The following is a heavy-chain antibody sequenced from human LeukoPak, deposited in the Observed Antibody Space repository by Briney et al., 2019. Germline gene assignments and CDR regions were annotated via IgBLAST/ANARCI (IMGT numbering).Heavy chain of an antibody. D-gene: IGHD2-15*01. Sequence: GGSLRLSCVASGFTFSDYYMSWIRQAPGKGLEWVSYISSSSSYTNYADSVKGRFTISRDNAKNSLYLQMNSLRAEDTAVYYCARVADIVVVVAATFFDYWGQGTLVTVSS. CDR1: GFTFSDYY. J-gene: IGHJ4*02. CDR3: ARVADIVVVVAATFFDY. V-gene: IGHV3-11*05. CDR2: ISSSSSYT.